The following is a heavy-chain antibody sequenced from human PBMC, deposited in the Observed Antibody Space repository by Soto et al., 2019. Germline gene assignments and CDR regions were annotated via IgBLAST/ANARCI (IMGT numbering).Heavy chain of an antibody. CDR1: VGSFSGYY. Sequence: SENLAVTCSVYVGSFSGYYWSWIRQPPGEGLEWIGEINHSGSTNYNPSLKSRVTISVDTSKNQFSLKLSSVTAADTAVYYCARLVRGVILYYYYGMDVWGQGNTVT. V-gene: IGHV4-34*01. CDR3: ARLVRGVILYYYYGMDV. J-gene: IGHJ6*02. D-gene: IGHD3-10*01. CDR2: INHSGST.